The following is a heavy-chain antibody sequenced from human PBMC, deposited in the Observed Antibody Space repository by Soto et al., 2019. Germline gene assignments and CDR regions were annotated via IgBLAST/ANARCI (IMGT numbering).Heavy chain of an antibody. CDR3: GGQVVAAPHDAFDI. CDR1: GYTFTSYG. J-gene: IGHJ3*02. Sequence: QVQLVQSGAEVKKPGASVKVSCKASGYTFTSYGISWVRQAPGQGLEWMGWISAYNGNTNYAQKLQGRVTMTTDTSTSTAYRELRGLGSDDTAVYYCGGQVVAAPHDAFDIWGQGTMVTVSS. V-gene: IGHV1-18*01. CDR2: ISAYNGNT. D-gene: IGHD2-15*01.